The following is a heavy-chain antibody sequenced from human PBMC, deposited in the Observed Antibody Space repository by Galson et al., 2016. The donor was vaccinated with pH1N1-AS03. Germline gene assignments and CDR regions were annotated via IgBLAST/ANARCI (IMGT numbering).Heavy chain of an antibody. Sequence: LRLSCAASGFTFSTYSMHWVRQAPGRGLEWVALISSDGTKKFYADSVKGRFTISRDTSKNTLYLQMNSLRVEDTAVYYCTRGSGSGWYGSYYDYWGQGTLVPVSS. V-gene: IGHV3-30*04. CDR1: GFTFSTYS. J-gene: IGHJ4*02. D-gene: IGHD6-19*01. CDR3: TRGSGSGWYGSYYDY. CDR2: ISSDGTKK.